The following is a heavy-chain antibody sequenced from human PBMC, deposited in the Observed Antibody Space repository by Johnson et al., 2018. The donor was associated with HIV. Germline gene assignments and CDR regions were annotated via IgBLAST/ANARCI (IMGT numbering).Heavy chain of an antibody. CDR2: IKQDGSEK. CDR1: GFTFSSYW. J-gene: IGHJ3*02. CDR3: ARGRRGTIALGLLHDAFDI. D-gene: IGHD1-26*01. Sequence: VQLVESGGGLVQPGGSLRLSCAASGFTFSSYWMSWVRQAPGKGLEWVANIKQDGSEKYYVDSVKGRFTISRHNAKNSLHLQMNSLRAEDTALYYCARGRRGTIALGLLHDAFDIWGQGTMVTVSS. V-gene: IGHV3-7*04.